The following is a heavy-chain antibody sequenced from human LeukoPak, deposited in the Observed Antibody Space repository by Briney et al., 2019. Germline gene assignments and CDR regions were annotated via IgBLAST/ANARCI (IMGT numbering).Heavy chain of an antibody. J-gene: IGHJ6*03. CDR2: INWNGGST. V-gene: IGHV3-20*04. Sequence: PGGSLRLSCAASGFTFDDYGMSWVRQAPGKGLEWVSGINWNGGSTGYADSVKGRFTISRDNAKNSLYLQMNSLRAEDTALYYCARANYGSGSYWAHYYYYYMDVWGKGTTVTVSS. CDR1: GFTFDDYG. CDR3: ARANYGSGSYWAHYYYYYMDV. D-gene: IGHD3-10*01.